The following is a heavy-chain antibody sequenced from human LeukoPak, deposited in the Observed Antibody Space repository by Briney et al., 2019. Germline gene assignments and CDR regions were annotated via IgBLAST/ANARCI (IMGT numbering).Heavy chain of an antibody. CDR2: IYTSGST. CDR1: GGSISSYY. D-gene: IGHD2-2*01. J-gene: IGHJ6*03. CDR3: ARDQPDQLDCSSTSCYARANYYYMDV. V-gene: IGHV4-4*07. Sequence: SETLSLTCTVSGGSISSYYWSWIRQPAGKGLEWIGRIYTSGSTNYNPSLKSRVTMPVDTSKNQFSLKLSSVTAADTAVYYCARDQPDQLDCSSTSCYARANYYYMDVWGKGTTVTVSS.